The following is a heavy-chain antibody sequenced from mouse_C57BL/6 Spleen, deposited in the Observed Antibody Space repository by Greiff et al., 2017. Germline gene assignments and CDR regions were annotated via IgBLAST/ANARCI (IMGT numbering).Heavy chain of an antibody. D-gene: IGHD2-3*01. J-gene: IGHJ2*01. CDR1: GYTFTSYW. CDR3: ARSGDGYSLFDY. CDR2: IHPNSGST. Sequence: VQLQQPGAELVKPGASVTLSCKASGYTFTSYWMHWVKQRPGQGLEWIGMIHPNSGSTNYNEKFKSKATLTVDKSSSTAYMQLSSLTSEDSAVYYCARSGDGYSLFDYWGQGTTLTVSS. V-gene: IGHV1-64*01.